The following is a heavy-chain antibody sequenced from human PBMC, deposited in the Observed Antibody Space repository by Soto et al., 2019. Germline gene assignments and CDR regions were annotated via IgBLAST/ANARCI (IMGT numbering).Heavy chain of an antibody. J-gene: IGHJ4*02. CDR2: VGTNNANT. CDR3: ARELNTDSSAYYSFAY. Sequence: QVQLVQSGPEVKLPGASVKVSCKTSGYSFTAYGLAWLRQAPGQRPERLGWVGTNNANTNYAQKFQGRGTMTTDRSTTTTYMELRSLRADDTAVYYCARELNTDSSAYYSFAYWGQGTLVAVSS. D-gene: IGHD3-22*01. CDR1: GYSFTAYG. V-gene: IGHV1-18*01.